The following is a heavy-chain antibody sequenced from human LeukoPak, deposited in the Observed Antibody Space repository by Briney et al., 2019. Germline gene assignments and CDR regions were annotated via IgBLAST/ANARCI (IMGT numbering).Heavy chain of an antibody. V-gene: IGHV1-18*01. J-gene: IGHJ4*02. CDR1: GYTFTSYG. Sequence: ASVKVSCKASGYTFTSYGISWVRQAPGQGLEWMGWISAYNRNTNYAQKLQGRVTMTTDTSTSTAYMELRSLRSDDTAVYYCARKYGDYYDSSGYLYWGQGTLVTVSS. CDR2: ISAYNRNT. CDR3: ARKYGDYYDSSGYLY. D-gene: IGHD3-22*01.